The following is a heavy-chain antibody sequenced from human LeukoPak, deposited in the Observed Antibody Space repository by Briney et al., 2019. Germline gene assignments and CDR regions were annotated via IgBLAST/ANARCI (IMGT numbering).Heavy chain of an antibody. CDR1: GFTFSSYE. V-gene: IGHV3-48*03. CDR2: ISSSGSTI. Sequence: GGSLRLSCAASGFTFSSYEMNWVRQAPGKGLEWVSYISSSGSTIYYADSVKGRFTIPRDNAKNSLYLQMNSLRAEDTAVYYCARDVRTNYGMDVWGQGTTVTVSS. J-gene: IGHJ6*02. D-gene: IGHD3-10*01. CDR3: ARDVRTNYGMDV.